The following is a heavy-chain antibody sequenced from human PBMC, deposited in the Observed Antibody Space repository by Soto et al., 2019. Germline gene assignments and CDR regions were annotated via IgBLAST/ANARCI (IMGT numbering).Heavy chain of an antibody. CDR1: GYTFTSYG. J-gene: IGHJ4*02. D-gene: IGHD4-17*01. V-gene: IGHV1-8*01. Sequence: GASVKVSCKASGYTFTSYGLNWVRQATGQGLEWMGWMNPNSGNTGYAQKFQGRVTMTRNTSIRTAYMELSSLRSEDTAVYYCARVSNFDYGDTSWDYWGQGTLVTVSS. CDR3: ARVSNFDYGDTSWDY. CDR2: MNPNSGNT.